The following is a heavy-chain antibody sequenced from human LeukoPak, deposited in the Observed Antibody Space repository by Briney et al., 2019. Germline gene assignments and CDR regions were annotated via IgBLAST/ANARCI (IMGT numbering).Heavy chain of an antibody. J-gene: IGHJ5*02. Sequence: GGSLRLSCAASGFIFNTYGTSWVRQAPGKGLEWVSALSGNTYYADSVKGRFTISTDSSKNTLFLQMNSLRAEDTAVYYCAILNWSSGRAWGQGTLVTVSS. CDR3: AILNWSSGRA. CDR2: LSGNT. V-gene: IGHV3-23*01. D-gene: IGHD1-1*01. CDR1: GFIFNTYG.